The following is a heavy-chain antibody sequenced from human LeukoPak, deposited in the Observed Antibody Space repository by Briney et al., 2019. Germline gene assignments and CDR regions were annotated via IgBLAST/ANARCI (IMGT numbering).Heavy chain of an antibody. Sequence: GGSLRLSCAASGFTFSDYYMSWIRQAPGKGLEWVSYISSSSSYTNYADSAKGRFTISRDNAKNSLYLQMNSLRAEDTAVYYCARDHRPYSSSPRWFDPWGQGTLVTVSS. V-gene: IGHV3-11*06. CDR2: ISSSSSYT. J-gene: IGHJ5*02. CDR3: ARDHRPYSSSPRWFDP. D-gene: IGHD6-13*01. CDR1: GFTFSDYY.